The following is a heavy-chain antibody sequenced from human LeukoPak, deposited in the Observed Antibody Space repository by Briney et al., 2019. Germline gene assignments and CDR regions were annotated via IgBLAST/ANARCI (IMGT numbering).Heavy chain of an antibody. CDR1: GFTFSSYS. J-gene: IGHJ6*03. CDR2: ISSSSSYI. Sequence: GGSLRLSCAASGFTFSSYSMNWVRQAPGKGLEWVSSISSSSSYIYHADSVKGRFTISRDNAKNSLYLQMNSLRAEDTAVYYCARVEQWLVLGYYYMDVWGKGTTVTVSS. CDR3: ARVEQWLVLGYYYMDV. D-gene: IGHD6-19*01. V-gene: IGHV3-21*01.